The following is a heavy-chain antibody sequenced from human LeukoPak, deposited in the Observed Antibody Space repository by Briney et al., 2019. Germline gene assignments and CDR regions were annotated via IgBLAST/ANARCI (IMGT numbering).Heavy chain of an antibody. CDR3: ARDLGDGYNLDP. J-gene: IGHJ5*02. Sequence: ASEKVSCKASGYTFTSYGISWVRQAPGQGLEWMGWISAYNGNTNYAQKLQGRVTMTTDTSTSTAYMALRSLRSDHTAVYFRARDLGDGYNLDPWGQGTLVTVSS. CDR2: ISAYNGNT. V-gene: IGHV1-18*01. CDR1: GYTFTSYG. D-gene: IGHD5-24*01.